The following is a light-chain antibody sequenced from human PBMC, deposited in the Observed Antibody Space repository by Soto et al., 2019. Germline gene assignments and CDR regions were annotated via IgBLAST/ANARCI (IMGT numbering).Light chain of an antibody. Sequence: EIVLTQSPATLSLSPGQRATFACRASQSVSSNLDWYQQKPGQAPRLLIYEAFNRATGIPARFSGSGSGTDFTLTISSLEPEDFAVYYCQQRSNWPLTFGGGAKV. V-gene: IGKV3-11*01. CDR2: EAF. J-gene: IGKJ4*01. CDR3: QQRSNWPLT. CDR1: QSVSSN.